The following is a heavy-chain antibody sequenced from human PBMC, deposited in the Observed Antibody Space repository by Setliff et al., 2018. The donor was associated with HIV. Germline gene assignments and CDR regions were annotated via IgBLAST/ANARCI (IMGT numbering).Heavy chain of an antibody. D-gene: IGHD3-10*02. CDR3: ARESPSMSLDA. V-gene: IGHV4-61*09. J-gene: IGHJ1*01. CDR1: GGSVSSSSYY. Sequence: SETLSLTCSVSGGSVSSSSYYWTWIRQPAGKGLEWIGHLHSSGDAYYGPSLKSRVAMSLDTSKNQFSLRLNSMTAADTAVYYCARESPSMSLDAWGQGTLVTVSS. CDR2: LHSSGDA.